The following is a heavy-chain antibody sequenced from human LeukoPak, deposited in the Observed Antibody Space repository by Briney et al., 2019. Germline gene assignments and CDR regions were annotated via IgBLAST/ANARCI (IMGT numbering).Heavy chain of an antibody. CDR1: GFTFDDYA. D-gene: IGHD6-13*01. V-gene: IGHV3-9*01. CDR2: ISWNSGSI. J-gene: IGHJ4*02. CDR3: AKDGAAAAGDYFDY. Sequence: GGSLRLSCAASGFTFDDYAMHWVRQAPGKGLEWVSGISWNSGSIGYADSVKGRFTISRDNAKNSLYLQMNSLRAEDTALYYCAKDGAAAAGDYFDYWGQGTLVTVYS.